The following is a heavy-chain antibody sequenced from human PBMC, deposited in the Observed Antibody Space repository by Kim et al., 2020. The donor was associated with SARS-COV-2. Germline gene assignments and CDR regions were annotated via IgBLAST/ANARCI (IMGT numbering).Heavy chain of an antibody. J-gene: IGHJ4*02. V-gene: IGHV4-34*01. D-gene: IGHD1-26*01. Sequence: NYNPSLKSRVTISVDTSKNQFSLKLSSVTAADTAVYYCARGSGGASSLYYWGQGTLVTVSS. CDR3: ARGSGGASSLYY.